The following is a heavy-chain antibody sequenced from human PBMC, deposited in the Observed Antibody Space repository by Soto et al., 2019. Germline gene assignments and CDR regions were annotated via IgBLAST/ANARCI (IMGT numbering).Heavy chain of an antibody. J-gene: IGHJ6*02. CDR3: ARDGVDTAMVDYYYYGMDV. CDR2: IIPIFGTA. D-gene: IGHD5-18*01. CDR1: RGTFSSYA. V-gene: IGHV1-69*12. Sequence: QVQLVQSGAEVKKPGSSVKVSCKASRGTFSSYAISWVRQAPGQGLEWMGGIIPIFGTANYAQKFQGRVTITADESTSTAYMELSSLRSEDTAVYYCARDGVDTAMVDYYYYGMDVWGQGTTVTVSS.